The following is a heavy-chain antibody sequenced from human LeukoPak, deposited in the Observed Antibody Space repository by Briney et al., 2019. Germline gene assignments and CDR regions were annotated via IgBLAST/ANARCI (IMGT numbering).Heavy chain of an antibody. CDR3: ARAKRNGFDI. V-gene: IGHV3-21*01. CDR2: ISSSSSYI. J-gene: IGHJ3*02. Sequence: GGSLRLSCAASGFTFSSYSMNWVRQAPGKGLEWVSSISSSSSYIYYADSVKGRFTTSRDNAKNSLYLQMNSLRAEDTAVYYCARAKRNGFDIWGQGTMVTVSS. CDR1: GFTFSSYS.